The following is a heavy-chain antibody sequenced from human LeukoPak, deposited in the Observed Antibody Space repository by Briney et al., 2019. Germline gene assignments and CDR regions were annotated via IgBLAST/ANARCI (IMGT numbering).Heavy chain of an antibody. CDR3: ARDVGVGYFDY. Sequence: GGSLRLSCAASGFTFSSYGMHWVRKAPGKGLEWLAVIWYDGSNKYYADSVKGRFTISRDNSKNTLYLQMNSLRAEDTAVYYCARDVGVGYFDYWGQGTLVTVSS. V-gene: IGHV3-33*01. D-gene: IGHD2-15*01. J-gene: IGHJ4*02. CDR1: GFTFSSYG. CDR2: IWYDGSNK.